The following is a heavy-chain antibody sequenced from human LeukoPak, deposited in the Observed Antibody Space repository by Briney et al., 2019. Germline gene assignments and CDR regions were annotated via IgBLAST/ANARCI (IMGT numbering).Heavy chain of an antibody. CDR3: ARGVVGATGYFDY. J-gene: IGHJ4*02. CDR1: GFTFSSYA. CDR2: TSYDGSNK. V-gene: IGHV3-30-3*01. D-gene: IGHD1-26*01. Sequence: GGSLRLSCAASGFTFSSYAMHWVRQAPGKGLEWVAVTSYDGSNKYYADSVKGRFTISRDNSKNTLYLQMNSLRAEDTAVYYCARGVVGATGYFDYWGQGTLVTVSS.